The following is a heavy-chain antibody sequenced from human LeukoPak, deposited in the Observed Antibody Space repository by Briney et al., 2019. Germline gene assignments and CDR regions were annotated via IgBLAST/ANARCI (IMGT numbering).Heavy chain of an antibody. CDR2: ITGDGGTT. CDR3: AKGHFGAGHY. V-gene: IGHV3-43*02. CDR1: GFTFSDYT. Sequence: GGSLRLSCAASGFTFSDYTMHWFRQPPGRGLQWVSLITGDGGTTSYAGSVKGRFTISRDNSKNSLSLHMNSLRNEDTALYYCAKGHFGAGHYWGQGTLVTVSS. J-gene: IGHJ4*02. D-gene: IGHD3-3*01.